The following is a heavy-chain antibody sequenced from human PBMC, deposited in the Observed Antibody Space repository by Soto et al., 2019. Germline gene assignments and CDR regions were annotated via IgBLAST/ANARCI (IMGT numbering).Heavy chain of an antibody. Sequence: PSETLFLSWGVFGGSFGGYYWSWILQPPGKGLEWIGEINHSGSTNYNPSLKSRVTISVDTSKNQFSLKLSSVTAADTAVYYCARGRGVIVYYYYGMDVWGQGTTVSGSS. CDR3: ARGRGVIVYYYYGMDV. V-gene: IGHV4-34*01. CDR2: INHSGST. J-gene: IGHJ6*02. CDR1: GGSFGGYY. D-gene: IGHD3-10*01.